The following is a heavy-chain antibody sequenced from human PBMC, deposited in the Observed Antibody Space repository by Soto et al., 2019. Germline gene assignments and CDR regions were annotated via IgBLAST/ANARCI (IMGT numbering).Heavy chain of an antibody. V-gene: IGHV4-59*01. J-gene: IGHJ4*02. Sequence: SETLSLTCAVSGGSISSYYWSWIRQPPGKGLEWIGYIYDSGSTNYNPSLKSRVTISVDTSKNQFSLKLTSVTAADTAVYYCAAPPRYWGQGTLVTSPQ. D-gene: IGHD6-6*01. CDR2: IYDSGST. CDR1: GGSISSYY. CDR3: AAPPRY.